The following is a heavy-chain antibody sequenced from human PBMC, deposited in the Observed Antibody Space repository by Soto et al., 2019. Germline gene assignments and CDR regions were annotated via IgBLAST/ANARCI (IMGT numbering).Heavy chain of an antibody. CDR2: IYYSGST. Sequence: QVQLQESGPGLVKPSQTLSLTCTVSGGSISSGGYYWSWIRQHPGKGLEWIGYIYYSGSTYYNPSLKSRVTISVDTSKNQFSLKLSSVTAADTAVYYCARDGADTATREVGYYYGMDVWGQGTTVTVSS. J-gene: IGHJ6*02. CDR1: GGSISSGGYY. D-gene: IGHD5-18*01. CDR3: ARDGADTATREVGYYYGMDV. V-gene: IGHV4-31*03.